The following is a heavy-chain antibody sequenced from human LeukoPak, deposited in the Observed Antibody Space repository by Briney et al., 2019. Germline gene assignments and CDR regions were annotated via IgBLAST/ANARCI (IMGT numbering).Heavy chain of an antibody. CDR3: ARAVNFDY. Sequence: GRSLRLSCAASGFTFSSYAMHWVRQAPGKGLEWVAVISYDGSNKYYADSVKGRFTISRDNSKNTLYLQMNSLRAEDTAVYYCARAVNFDYWGQGTLVTVSS. CDR1: GFTFSSYA. V-gene: IGHV3-30-3*01. J-gene: IGHJ4*02. CDR2: ISYDGSNK.